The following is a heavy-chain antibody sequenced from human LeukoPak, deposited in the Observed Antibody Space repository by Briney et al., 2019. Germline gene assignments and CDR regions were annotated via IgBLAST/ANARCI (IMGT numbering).Heavy chain of an antibody. V-gene: IGHV4-31*11. CDR3: ARGRRYYGSGSTFYFDY. Sequence: SETLSLTCAVSGGSISSGGYYWSWIRQHPGKGLEWIGYIYYSGSTYYNPSLKSRVTISVDTSKNQFSLKLSSVTAADTAVYYCARGRRYYGSGSTFYFDYWGQGTLVTVSS. CDR2: IYYSGST. D-gene: IGHD3-10*01. CDR1: GGSISSGGYY. J-gene: IGHJ4*02.